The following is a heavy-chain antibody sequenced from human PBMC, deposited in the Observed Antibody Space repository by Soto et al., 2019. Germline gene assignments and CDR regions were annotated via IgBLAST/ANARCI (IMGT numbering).Heavy chain of an antibody. CDR1: GYSFTSYW. CDR2: IYPGDSDT. V-gene: IGHV5-51*01. CDR3: ARMFTNGVCLVPDTFDI. D-gene: IGHD2-8*01. Sequence: GESLKISCKGSGYSFTSYWIGWVRQMPGKGLEWMGIIYPGDSDTRYSPSFQGQVTISADKSISTAYLQWSSLKASDTAMYYWARMFTNGVCLVPDTFDIWGQGTMVTVSS. J-gene: IGHJ3*02.